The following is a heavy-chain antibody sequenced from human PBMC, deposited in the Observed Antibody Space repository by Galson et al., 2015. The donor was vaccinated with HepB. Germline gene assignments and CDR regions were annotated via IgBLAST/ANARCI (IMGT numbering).Heavy chain of an antibody. Sequence: QSGAEVKKPGESLRISCQGSGYNFTNYWVTWVRQMPGEGLEWMGKIDPVDSYTNYSPSFQGHVTISTDKSISTAYLQWSILKASDTAMYYCARQAIGYSSRGDGFDRWGQGTLVTLSS. J-gene: IGHJ3*01. CDR1: GYNFTNYW. D-gene: IGHD6-19*01. CDR3: ARQAIGYSSRGDGFDR. CDR2: IDPVDSYT. V-gene: IGHV5-10-1*01.